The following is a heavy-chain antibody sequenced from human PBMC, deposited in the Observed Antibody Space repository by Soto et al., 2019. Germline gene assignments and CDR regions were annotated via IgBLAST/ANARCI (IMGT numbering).Heavy chain of an antibody. V-gene: IGHV1-18*01. CDR1: GYTFIRNG. D-gene: IGHD3-10*01. CDR3: ARDSATLVPGV. CDR2: ISAYNGNT. Sequence: VQLVQSGAEVKKPGASVKVSCKASGYTFIRNGISWVRQAPGQGLEWMGWISAYNGNTEYAQKFQGRVTMTTDTSTSTASMELSNLRSDDTAVYYCARDSATLVPGVWGQGTTVTVSS. J-gene: IGHJ6*02.